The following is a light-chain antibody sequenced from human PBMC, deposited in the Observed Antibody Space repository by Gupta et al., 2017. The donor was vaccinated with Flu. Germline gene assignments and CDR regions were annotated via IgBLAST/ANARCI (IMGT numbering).Light chain of an antibody. CDR3: QQGFTTPVT. CDR1: QSISTY. CDR2: AAS. V-gene: IGKV1-39*01. J-gene: IGKJ2*01. Sequence: GDRVTITCRASQSISTYLSWYQQKPGKAPKVLISAASILQSGVPSRFSGSRSGTDFTLTISSLQLEDFATYYCQQGFTTPVTFGQGTKVEI.